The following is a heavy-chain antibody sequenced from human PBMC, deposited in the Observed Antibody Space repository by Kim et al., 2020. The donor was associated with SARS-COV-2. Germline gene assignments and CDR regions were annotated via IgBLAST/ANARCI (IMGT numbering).Heavy chain of an antibody. V-gene: IGHV3-74*01. CDR2: INSDGSTT. CDR1: GFTFSSYW. CDR3: ARDRFNWNDVHY. D-gene: IGHD1-1*01. Sequence: GSLRLSCAASGFTFSSYWMHWVRQAPGKGLVWVSRINSDGSTTSYADSVKGRFTISRDNAKNTLYLQMNSLRAEDTAVYYCARDRFNWNDVHYWGQGTLVTVSS. J-gene: IGHJ4*02.